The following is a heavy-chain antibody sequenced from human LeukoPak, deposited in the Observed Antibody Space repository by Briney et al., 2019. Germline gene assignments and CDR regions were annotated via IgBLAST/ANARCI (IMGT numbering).Heavy chain of an antibody. D-gene: IGHD3-10*01. Sequence: SETLSLTCTVSGGSISSYYWSWIRQPPGKGLEWIGYIYYSGSTNYNPSLKSRVTISVDTSKNQFSLKLSSVTAADTAVYYCASSAFGEFTCYFDYWGQGTLVTVSS. CDR1: GGSISSYY. J-gene: IGHJ4*02. V-gene: IGHV4-59*12. CDR3: ASSAFGEFTCYFDY. CDR2: IYYSGST.